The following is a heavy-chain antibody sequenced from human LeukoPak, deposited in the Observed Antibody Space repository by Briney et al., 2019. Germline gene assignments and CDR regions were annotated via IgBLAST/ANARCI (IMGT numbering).Heavy chain of an antibody. D-gene: IGHD5-18*01. J-gene: IGHJ4*02. CDR2: ISSSSNTI. CDR1: GFTFSSYS. Sequence: GGSLRLPCAASGFTFSSYSMNWVRQAPGKGLEWVSYISSSSNTIYYADSVKGRFTISRDNAKNSLYLQMNSLRDEDTALYYCVTDTSMGGLFDYWGQGTLVTVSS. V-gene: IGHV3-48*02. CDR3: VTDTSMGGLFDY.